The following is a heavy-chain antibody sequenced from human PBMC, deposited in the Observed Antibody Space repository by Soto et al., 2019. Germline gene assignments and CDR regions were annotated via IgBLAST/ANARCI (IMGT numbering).Heavy chain of an antibody. J-gene: IGHJ6*02. V-gene: IGHV5-51*01. CDR1: GYSFTSYW. D-gene: IGHD3-9*01. Sequence: ESLKMSCKGSGYSFTSYWIGWVRQMPGKGLEWMGIIYPGDSDTRYSPSFQGQVTISADKSISTAYLQWSSLKASDTAMYYCARLAGYALYYYYYGMDVWGQGTTVTVSS. CDR3: ARLAGYALYYYYYGMDV. CDR2: IYPGDSDT.